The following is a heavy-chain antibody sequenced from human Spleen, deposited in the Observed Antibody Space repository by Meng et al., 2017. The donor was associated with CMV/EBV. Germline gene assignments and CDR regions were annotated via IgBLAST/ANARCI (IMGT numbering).Heavy chain of an antibody. V-gene: IGHV3-74*01. CDR2: INRDGSNT. CDR1: GFTFSGYW. Sequence: GGSLRLSCAASGFTFSGYWMYWVRQAPGKGLVWVSRINRDGSNTYYADSVKGRFTISRDNTKNTLYLQLNSLRAEDTAVYYCARGGYDFWSGYYAYWGQGTLVTVSS. CDR3: ARGGYDFWSGYYAY. D-gene: IGHD3-3*01. J-gene: IGHJ4*02.